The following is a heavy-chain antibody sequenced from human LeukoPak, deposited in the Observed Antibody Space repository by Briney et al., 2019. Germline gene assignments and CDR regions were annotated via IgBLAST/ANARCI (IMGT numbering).Heavy chain of an antibody. Sequence: GGSLRLSCAASGFTFSSYWMNWVRQAPGKGLEWVANIKQDGSDKYYVDSVKGRFTISRDNAKNSLYLQMNSLRVDDTAVYYCARTDMVVELGITRRFDCCGQGTLVTVSS. CDR2: IKQDGSDK. CDR1: GFTFSSYW. V-gene: IGHV3-7*03. D-gene: IGHD2-15*01. J-gene: IGHJ4*02. CDR3: ARTDMVVELGITRRFDC.